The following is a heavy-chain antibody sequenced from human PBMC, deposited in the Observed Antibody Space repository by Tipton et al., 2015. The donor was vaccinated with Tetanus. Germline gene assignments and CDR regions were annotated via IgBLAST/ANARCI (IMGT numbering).Heavy chain of an antibody. CDR3: AKESLWVRDGTNLDY. D-gene: IGHD5-24*01. CDR2: ISSTSSYI. CDR1: GFTFSSHW. Sequence: SLRLSCAASGFTFSSHWMNWVRQAPGKGLEWLSSISSTSSYIYYSDSVKGRFTVSRDNAKNSLSPQMKSLGDEDTAVYYCAKESLWVRDGTNLDYWGQGTLVTVSS. V-gene: IGHV3-21*01. J-gene: IGHJ4*02.